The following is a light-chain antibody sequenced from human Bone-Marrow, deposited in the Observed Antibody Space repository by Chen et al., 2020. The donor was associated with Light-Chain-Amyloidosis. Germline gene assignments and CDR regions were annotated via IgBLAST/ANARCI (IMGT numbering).Light chain of an antibody. J-gene: IGLJ2*01. Sequence: SYELTQPPSVSVSPGQTARITCSGDDLPTKYAYWYQQKPGQAPVLVIHRDTERPSGISERFSGSSSATTATLTSSVVQAEDEADYHCQSADSSGTYEVIFGGGTKLTVL. V-gene: IGLV3-25*03. CDR3: QSADSSGTYEVI. CDR2: RDT. CDR1: DLPTKY.